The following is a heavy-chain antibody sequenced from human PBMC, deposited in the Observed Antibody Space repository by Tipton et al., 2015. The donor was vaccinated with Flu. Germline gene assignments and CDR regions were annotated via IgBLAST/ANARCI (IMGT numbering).Heavy chain of an antibody. V-gene: IGHV4-39*07. D-gene: IGHD3-22*01. CDR2: IYYSGST. Sequence: TLSLTCTVSGGSISSSSYYWGWIRQPPGKGLEWIGTIYYSGSTYYNPSLKSRVTMSVDTSKNQFSLKLSSVTAADTAVYYCARLRANYYDSSGYSDYWGQGTLVTVSS. CDR1: GGSISSSSYY. J-gene: IGHJ4*02. CDR3: ARLRANYYDSSGYSDY.